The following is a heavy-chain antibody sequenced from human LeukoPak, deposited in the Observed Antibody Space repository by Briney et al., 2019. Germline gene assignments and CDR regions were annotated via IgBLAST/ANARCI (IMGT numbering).Heavy chain of an antibody. Sequence: SETLSLTCTVSGGSVRSSSYYWSWIRQPPGKGLEWIGYIYYSGSTNYNPSLKSRVTISVDTSKNQFSLKLSSVTAADTAVYYRARVPGYGDYYFDYWGQGTLVTVSS. D-gene: IGHD4-17*01. J-gene: IGHJ4*02. CDR2: IYYSGST. CDR1: GGSVRSSSYY. V-gene: IGHV4-61*01. CDR3: ARVPGYGDYYFDY.